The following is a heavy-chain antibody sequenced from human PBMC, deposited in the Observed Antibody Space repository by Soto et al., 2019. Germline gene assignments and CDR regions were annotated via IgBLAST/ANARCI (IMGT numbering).Heavy chain of an antibody. CDR1: GFTFSSYA. V-gene: IGHV3-23*01. CDR3: AFGGKRRWWNDAPLGDFDY. Sequence: EVQLLESGGGLVQPGGSLRLSCAASGFTFSSYAMSWVRQAPGKGLEWVSAISGSGGSTYYADSVKGRFTISRDNSKNALYLQMNSLRAEDTAVYYCAFGGKRRWWNDAPLGDFDYWGQGTLVTVSS. J-gene: IGHJ4*02. CDR2: ISGSGGST. D-gene: IGHD1-1*01.